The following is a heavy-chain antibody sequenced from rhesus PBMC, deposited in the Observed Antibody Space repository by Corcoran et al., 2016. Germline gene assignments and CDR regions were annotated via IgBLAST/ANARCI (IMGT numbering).Heavy chain of an antibody. V-gene: IGHV2S1*01. J-gene: IGHJ4*01. CDR3: ARVPHDYGNPFDY. CDR2: ICWDGDK. D-gene: IGHD4-35*01. Sequence: QVTLKESGPALVKPTQTLTLTCTFSGFSLSTSGMGVGWIRQPPGKALEWLASICWDGDKYYSTSPKRKLTLPQDTSQNQVVLTMTNMDPVDTATYYCARVPHDYGNPFDYWGQGVLVTVSS. CDR1: GFSLSTSGMG.